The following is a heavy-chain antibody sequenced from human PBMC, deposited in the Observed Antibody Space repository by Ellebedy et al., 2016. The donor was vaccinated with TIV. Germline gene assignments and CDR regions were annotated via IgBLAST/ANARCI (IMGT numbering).Heavy chain of an antibody. CDR1: GDTLRNYA. CDR2: ISGYTGNT. Sequence: ASVKVSXXASGDTLRNYAFSWVRQAPGQGLEWMGWISGYTGNTDYARKFQGRVTMTTDTSTGTAYLELSSLKSDDTALYYCARDGPQGYVVASAPPGDSWGQGTLVTVSS. CDR3: ARDGPQGYVVASAPPGDS. D-gene: IGHD2-15*01. V-gene: IGHV1-18*01. J-gene: IGHJ4*02.